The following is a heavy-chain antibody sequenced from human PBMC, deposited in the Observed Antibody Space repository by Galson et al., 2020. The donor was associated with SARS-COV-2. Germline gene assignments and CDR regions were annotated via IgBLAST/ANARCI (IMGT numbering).Heavy chain of an antibody. CDR3: AKGPNSYSSNWYGIDY. CDR1: GFTFDDYA. D-gene: IGHD6-13*01. V-gene: IGHV3-9*01. CDR2: ITWNSGTI. Sequence: SLKISCAASGFTFDDYAMHWVRQGPGKGPEWVPGITWNSGTIGYAGSVKGRFTISRDNAKNSLYLQMNSLTPEDTAFYYCAKGPNSYSSNWYGIDYWGQGTLVTVSS. J-gene: IGHJ4*02.